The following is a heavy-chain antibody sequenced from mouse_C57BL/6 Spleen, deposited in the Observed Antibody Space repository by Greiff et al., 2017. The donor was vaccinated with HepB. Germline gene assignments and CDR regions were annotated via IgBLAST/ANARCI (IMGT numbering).Heavy chain of an antibody. J-gene: IGHJ3*01. CDR3: ARDDDYDGEVWLAY. V-gene: IGHV3-6*01. CDR2: ISYDGSN. Sequence: DVKLQESGPGLVKPSQSLSLTCSVTGYSITSGYYWNWIRQFPGNKLEWMGYISYDGSNNYNPSLKNRISITRDTSKNQFFMKLNSVTTEDTATDYCARDDDYDGEVWLAYWGQGTLVTVSA. D-gene: IGHD2-4*01. CDR1: GYSITSGYY.